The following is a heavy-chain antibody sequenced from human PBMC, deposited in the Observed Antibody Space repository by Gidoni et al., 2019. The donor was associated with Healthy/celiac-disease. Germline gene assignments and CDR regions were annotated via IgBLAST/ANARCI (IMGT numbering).Heavy chain of an antibody. Sequence: QVQLVQSGAEVKTPGSSVKVSCTASGGTFSSYAISWVRQAPGQGLEWMGGIIPICGTANYAQKFQGRVTITADKSTSTAYMELSSLRSEDTAVYYCATCRAPLPDLEPYDYYYYYYGMDVWGQGTTVTVSS. V-gene: IGHV1-69*06. CDR2: IIPICGTA. CDR1: GGTFSSYA. J-gene: IGHJ6*02. CDR3: ATCRAPLPDLEPYDYYYYYYGMDV. D-gene: IGHD1-1*01.